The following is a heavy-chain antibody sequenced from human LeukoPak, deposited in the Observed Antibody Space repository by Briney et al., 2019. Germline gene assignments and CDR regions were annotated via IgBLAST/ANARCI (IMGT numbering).Heavy chain of an antibody. CDR1: GFTFSDYY. Sequence: PGGSLTLSCAASGFTFSDYYMSWLRQAPGKGLDWLSYISSSGGAISYAASLKGRFTISRDNAKNTLYLQMNSLRAEDTAVYYCATDSIGILLGDFDIWGQGTMVTVSS. D-gene: IGHD3-10*01. J-gene: IGHJ3*02. V-gene: IGHV3-11*01. CDR2: ISSSGGAI. CDR3: ATDSIGILLGDFDI.